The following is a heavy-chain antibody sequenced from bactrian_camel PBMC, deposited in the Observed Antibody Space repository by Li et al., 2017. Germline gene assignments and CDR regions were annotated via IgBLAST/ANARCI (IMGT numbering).Heavy chain of an antibody. V-gene: IGHV3S40*01. D-gene: IGHD5*01. CDR2: ISSGGDKL. CDR1: GFTLSTHD. J-gene: IGHJ4*01. Sequence: VQLVESGGGLVQPGGSLRLSCVASGFTLSTHDMTWVRQAPGKGLEWVSSISSGGDKLFYADSVKGRFIIPRDNAKNILYLQMNSLKPEDTAMYFCAADEYNLGLARSYTYWGHGTQVTVS. CDR3: AADEYNLGLARSYTY.